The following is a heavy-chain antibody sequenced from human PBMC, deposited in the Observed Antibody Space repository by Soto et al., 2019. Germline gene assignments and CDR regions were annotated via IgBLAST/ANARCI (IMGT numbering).Heavy chain of an antibody. CDR1: GFTFSNYA. CDR3: AKNYFDLWSRYSHDAFDV. Sequence: EVQLLESGGGLVQPGGSLRLSCAASGFTFSNYAMSWVRQAPGKGLEWVSDISGGGGTIYYSDSVKGRFTISRDNSKNTLYLQMNSLRAEDTALYYCAKNYFDLWSRYSHDAFDVWGQGTLVTVSS. D-gene: IGHD3-3*01. J-gene: IGHJ3*01. V-gene: IGHV3-23*01. CDR2: ISGGGGTI.